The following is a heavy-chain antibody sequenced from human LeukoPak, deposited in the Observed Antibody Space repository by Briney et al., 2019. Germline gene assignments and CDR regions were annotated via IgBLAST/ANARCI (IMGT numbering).Heavy chain of an antibody. D-gene: IGHD6-6*01. CDR2: IYTSGST. V-gene: IGHV4-61*02. J-gene: IGHJ4*02. CDR3: ARDLVGSIVAPD. Sequence: SQTLSLTCTVSGGSISSGSYYWSWIRQPAGKGLEWIGRIYTSGSTNYNPSLKSRVTISVDTSKNQFSLKLSSVTAADTAVYYCARDLVGSIVAPDWGQGTLVTVSS. CDR1: GGSISSGSYY.